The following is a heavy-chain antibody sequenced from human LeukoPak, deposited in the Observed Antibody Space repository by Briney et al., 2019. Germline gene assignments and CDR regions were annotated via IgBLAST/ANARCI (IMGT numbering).Heavy chain of an antibody. V-gene: IGHV5-51*01. J-gene: IGHJ4*02. CDR3: ARHQIKMMATIPPTITALFDY. CDR2: IYPGDSDT. D-gene: IGHD5-24*01. CDR1: GYSFTSYW. Sequence: GESLKISCKGSGYSFTSYWIGWVRQMPGKGLEWMGIIYPGDSDTRYSPSFQGQVTISADKSISTAYLQWSSLKASDTAMYYCARHQIKMMATIPPTITALFDYWGQGTLVTVSS.